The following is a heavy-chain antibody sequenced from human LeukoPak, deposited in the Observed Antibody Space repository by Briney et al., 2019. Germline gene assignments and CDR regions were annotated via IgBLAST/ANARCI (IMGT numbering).Heavy chain of an antibody. D-gene: IGHD6-6*01. V-gene: IGHV3-21*04. CDR2: ITSSSNYI. CDR1: GFTFSNYG. Sequence: GGSLRLSCAASGFTFSNYGVNWVRQAPGKGLEWVSSITSSSNYIYYADSVKGRFTISRDNAKNSLYLQMNSLRAEDTAVYYCAKGQQLVRGYFDYWGQGTLVTVSS. CDR3: AKGQQLVRGYFDY. J-gene: IGHJ4*02.